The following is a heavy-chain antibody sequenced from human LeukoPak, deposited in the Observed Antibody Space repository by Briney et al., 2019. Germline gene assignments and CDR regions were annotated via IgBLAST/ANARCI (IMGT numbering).Heavy chain of an antibody. CDR2: IYSGGST. D-gene: IGHD1-20*01. J-gene: IGHJ5*02. Sequence: GGSLRLSCAASGFTVSSNYMSWVRQAPGKGLEWVSVIYSGGSTYYADSVKGRFTISKDNSKNTLYLQVNSLRAEDTAVYYCARLGNWNDFWFDPWGQGTLVTVSS. V-gene: IGHV3-66*01. CDR1: GFTVSSNY. CDR3: ARLGNWNDFWFDP.